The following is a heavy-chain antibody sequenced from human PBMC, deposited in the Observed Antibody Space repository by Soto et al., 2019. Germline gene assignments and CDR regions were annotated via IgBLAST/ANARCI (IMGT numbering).Heavy chain of an antibody. J-gene: IGHJ5*02. CDR1: GFAFSSYA. Sequence: PGGSLRLSCAASGFAFSSYAMTWVRQAPGKGLERVSAIVDSGDRTYYADSVKGRFTISRDNSKNTLYLQMSSLRAEDTAVYYCARDDGIAARPDPEIVARNYDWFDPWGQGTLVTVSS. CDR3: ARDDGIAARPDPEIVARNYDWFDP. V-gene: IGHV3-23*01. CDR2: IVDSGDRT. D-gene: IGHD6-6*01.